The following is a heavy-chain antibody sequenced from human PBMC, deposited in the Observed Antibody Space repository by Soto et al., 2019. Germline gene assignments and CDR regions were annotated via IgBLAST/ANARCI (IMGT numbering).Heavy chain of an antibody. CDR1: GFTFTAYY. Sequence: QVQLVESGGGLVKPGGSLRLSCAASGFTFTAYYMSWIRQIPGKGLEWISYISVRGDVIHYIDSVKGRFTISRDNAKNSVFLQMDSLRVEDSAIYYCARERAPDIRFDSWGQGTLVTVSS. J-gene: IGHJ5*01. D-gene: IGHD5-12*01. CDR2: ISVRGDVI. V-gene: IGHV3-11*01. CDR3: ARERAPDIRFDS.